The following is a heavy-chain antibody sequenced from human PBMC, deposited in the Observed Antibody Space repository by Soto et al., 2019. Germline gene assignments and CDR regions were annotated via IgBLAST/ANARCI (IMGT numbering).Heavy chain of an antibody. D-gene: IGHD2-2*02. CDR3: AKDSPSYTTSPFYFDY. Sequence: XGSLRLSCAAVGFDLNKYAMTSVRQAPGKGLHWVSSITSNGDSTYYADSVKGRFTTSRDNAKNTLYLQMNSLRADDTAVFYCAKDSPSYTTSPFYFDYWGQGTLVTVSS. J-gene: IGHJ4*02. V-gene: IGHV3-23*01. CDR2: ITSNGDST. CDR1: GFDLNKYA.